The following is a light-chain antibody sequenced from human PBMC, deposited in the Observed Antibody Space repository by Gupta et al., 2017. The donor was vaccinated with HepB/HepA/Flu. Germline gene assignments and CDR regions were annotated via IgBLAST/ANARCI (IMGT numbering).Light chain of an antibody. Sequence: HSVLPQPPSVSGPPGQRVTISCSGSRSNIGTNSVNWYQQVPGTAPKLLMYNNNQRPSGVPDRFSGSKSGTSASLAISGLQSEDEADYYCAAWDDTLNGFVFGTGTKVTVL. CDR3: AAWDDTLNGFV. CDR1: RSNIGTNS. V-gene: IGLV1-44*01. J-gene: IGLJ1*01. CDR2: NNN.